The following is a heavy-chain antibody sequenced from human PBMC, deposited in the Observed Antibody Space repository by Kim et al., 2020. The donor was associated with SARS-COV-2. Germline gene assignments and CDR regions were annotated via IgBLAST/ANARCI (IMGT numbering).Heavy chain of an antibody. CDR1: GFTFDDYG. V-gene: IGHV3-20*01. CDR2: INWNGGST. CDR3: AREGSAVAGTGGAFDI. J-gene: IGHJ3*02. Sequence: GGSLRLSCAASGFTFDDYGMSWVRQAPGKGLEWVSGINWNGGSTGYADSVKGRFTISRDNAKNSLYLQMNSLRAEDTALYHCAREGSAVAGTGGAFDIWGQGTMVTVSS. D-gene: IGHD6-19*01.